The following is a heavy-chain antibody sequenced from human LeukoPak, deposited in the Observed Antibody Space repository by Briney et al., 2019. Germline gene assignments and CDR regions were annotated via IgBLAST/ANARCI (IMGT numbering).Heavy chain of an antibody. CDR1: GFTFSSYE. J-gene: IGHJ3*02. V-gene: IGHV3-48*03. Sequence: PGGSLRLSCAASGFTFSSYEMNWVRQAPGKGLEWVSYISSSGSTIYYADSVKGRFTISRDNAKNSLYLQMNSLRAEDTAVYYCARDKDTIFGPGPPGAFDIWGQGTMVTVSS. D-gene: IGHD3-3*01. CDR2: ISSSGSTI. CDR3: ARDKDTIFGPGPPGAFDI.